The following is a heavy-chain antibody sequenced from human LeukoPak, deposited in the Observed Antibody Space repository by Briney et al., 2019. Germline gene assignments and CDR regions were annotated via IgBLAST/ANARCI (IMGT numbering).Heavy chain of an antibody. D-gene: IGHD2-2*01. J-gene: IGHJ6*03. CDR3: ARDSYCSSTSCYGYYYYYMDV. Sequence: SETLSLTCTVSGGSISSSYWTWIRQPPGKGLEWIGSIYHSGSTYYNPSLKSRVTMSVDTSKNQFSLKLSSVTAADTAVYYCARDSYCSSTSCYGYYYYYMDVWGKGTTVTISS. CDR2: IYHSGST. CDR1: GGSISSSY. V-gene: IGHV4-39*07.